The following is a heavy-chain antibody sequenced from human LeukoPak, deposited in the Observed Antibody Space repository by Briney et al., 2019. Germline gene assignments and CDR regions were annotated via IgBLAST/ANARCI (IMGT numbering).Heavy chain of an antibody. D-gene: IGHD6-13*01. CDR2: IIPIFGTA. J-gene: IGHJ4*02. V-gene: IGHV1-69*06. CDR3: ARAQRGSSSWYEYYFDY. CDR1: GGTFSSYA. Sequence: GASVKVSCKASGGTFSSYAISWVRQAPGQGLEWMGGIIPIFGTANYAQKFQGRVTITADKSTSTAYMELSSLRSEDTAVYYCARAQRGSSSWYEYYFDYWGQGTLVTVSS.